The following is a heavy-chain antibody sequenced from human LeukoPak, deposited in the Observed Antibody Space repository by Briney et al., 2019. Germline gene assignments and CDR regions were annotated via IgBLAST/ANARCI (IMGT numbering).Heavy chain of an antibody. Sequence: ASVKVSCKASGYTFTSYDINWVRQANGQGLEWMGWMNPNSGNTGYAQKFQGRVTITRNTSISTAYMELSSLRSEDTAVYCCARSRGAVPAFDIWGQGTMVTVSS. D-gene: IGHD1-1*01. CDR2: MNPNSGNT. J-gene: IGHJ3*02. CDR1: GYTFTSYD. CDR3: ARSRGAVPAFDI. V-gene: IGHV1-8*03.